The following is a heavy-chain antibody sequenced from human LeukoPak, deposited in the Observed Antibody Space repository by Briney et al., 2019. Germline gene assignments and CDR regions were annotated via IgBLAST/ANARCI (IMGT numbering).Heavy chain of an antibody. Sequence: ESLTLSCAASGLTVSSNYMSWVRQAPGKGLDWVSLIYAGGSTYYADSVRGRFTISRDNSKNTLYLQMNSLPPEDTAVYYCARGFGKAAADVFGGYTMDVWGQGTTVIVSS. V-gene: IGHV3-66*02. CDR1: GLTVSSNY. CDR2: IYAGGST. J-gene: IGHJ6*02. D-gene: IGHD6-13*01. CDR3: ARGFGKAAADVFGGYTMDV.